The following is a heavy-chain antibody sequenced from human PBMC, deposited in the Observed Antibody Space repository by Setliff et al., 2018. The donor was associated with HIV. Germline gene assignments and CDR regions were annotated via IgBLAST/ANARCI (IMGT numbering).Heavy chain of an antibody. CDR2: INYDENSE. Sequence: GGSLRLSCAASGFTFTAHGMHWVRQAPDKGLEWVAFINYDENSEYYADSVKGRVTISRDNFRNTVDLQMNNLRPEDTAVYYCAKDGDYRSGDYDAFDIWGQGTMVTVSS. CDR1: GFTFTAHG. D-gene: IGHD6-25*01. V-gene: IGHV3-30*02. J-gene: IGHJ3*02. CDR3: AKDGDYRSGDYDAFDI.